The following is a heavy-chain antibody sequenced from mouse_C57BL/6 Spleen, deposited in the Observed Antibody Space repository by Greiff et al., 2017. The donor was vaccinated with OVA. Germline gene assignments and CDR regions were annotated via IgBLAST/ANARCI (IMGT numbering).Heavy chain of an antibody. J-gene: IGHJ3*01. CDR3: TREGGWFAY. Sequence: VKLMESGAELVRPGASVTLSCKASGYTFTDYEMHWVKQTPVHGLEWIGAIDPETGGTAYNQKFKGKAILTADKSSSTAYMELRSLTSEDSAVYYCTREGGWFAYWGQGTLVTVSA. CDR2: IDPETGGT. V-gene: IGHV1-15*01. CDR1: GYTFTDYE.